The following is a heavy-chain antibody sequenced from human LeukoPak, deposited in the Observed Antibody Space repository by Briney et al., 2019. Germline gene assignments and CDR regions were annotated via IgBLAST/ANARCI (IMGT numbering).Heavy chain of an antibody. CDR2: IRGGGFTT. D-gene: IGHD6-19*01. CDR3: AKRVGYSSGYFDY. J-gene: IGHJ4*02. V-gene: IGHV3-23*01. CDR1: GFTFSNYA. Sequence: GGSLRLSCAASGFTFSNYAMSWVRQAPGKGLKWVSAIRGGGFTTYYADSVKGRFTISRDDSENMLFLQMNSLRGEDTAVYYCAKRVGYSSGYFDYWGQGTLVTVSS.